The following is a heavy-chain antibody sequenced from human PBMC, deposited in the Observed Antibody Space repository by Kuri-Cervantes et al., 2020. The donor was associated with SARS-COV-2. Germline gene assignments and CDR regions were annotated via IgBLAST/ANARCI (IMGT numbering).Heavy chain of an antibody. D-gene: IGHD4-17*01. CDR1: GYTFTSYY. CDR2: INPSGGST. Sequence: ASVKVSCKASGYTFTSYYMHWVRQAPGQGLEWMGIINPSGGSTSYAQKFQGRVTMTRDTSTSTAYMELSSLRSEDTAVYYCARGGNDYGDYGIYYYYGMDVWGQGTTVTVSS. J-gene: IGHJ6*02. V-gene: IGHV1-46*01. CDR3: ARGGNDYGDYGIYYYYGMDV.